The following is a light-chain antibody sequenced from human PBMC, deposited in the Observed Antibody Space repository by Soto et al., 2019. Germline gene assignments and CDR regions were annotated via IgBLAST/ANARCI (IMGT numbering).Light chain of an antibody. CDR1: QSVSSSY. CDR3: QQYGSSPPIT. J-gene: IGKJ3*01. CDR2: GAS. V-gene: IGKV3-20*01. Sequence: EIVLTQSPGTLSLSPGERATLSCRASQSVSSSYLAWYQQKPGQAPRLLIYGASSRATGIPDRFSGSGSGTVFTLTISRLEPEDFAVYYCQQYGSSPPITFGPGTNVDIK.